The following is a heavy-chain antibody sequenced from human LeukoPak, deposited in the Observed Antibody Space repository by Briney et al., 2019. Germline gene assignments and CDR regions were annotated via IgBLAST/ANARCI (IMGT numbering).Heavy chain of an antibody. V-gene: IGHV3-13*04. CDR3: ARVGRYSSGWYDY. Sequence: GGFLRLSCAASGFTFSSYDMHWVRQATGKGLEWVSAIGTAGDTYYPGSVKGRFTISRENAKNSLYLQMNSLRAGDTAVYYCARVGRYSSGWYDYWGQGTLVTVSS. CDR1: GFTFSSYD. J-gene: IGHJ4*02. CDR2: IGTAGDT. D-gene: IGHD6-19*01.